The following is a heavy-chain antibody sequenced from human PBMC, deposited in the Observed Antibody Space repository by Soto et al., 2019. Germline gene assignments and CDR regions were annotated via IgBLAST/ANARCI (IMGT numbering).Heavy chain of an antibody. CDR3: ARGQRFSDWFDP. V-gene: IGHV4-4*07. Sequence: SDTLSLTCTVTGGTISGYYWTWIRQSAGGGLEWIGRIYSSGSTNYNPSLKSRVTISLDTSMNHFSLRLSSVTAADTAVYYCARGQRFSDWFDPWGKGTLVT. J-gene: IGHJ5*02. CDR2: IYSSGST. CDR1: GGTISGYY. D-gene: IGHD3-3*01.